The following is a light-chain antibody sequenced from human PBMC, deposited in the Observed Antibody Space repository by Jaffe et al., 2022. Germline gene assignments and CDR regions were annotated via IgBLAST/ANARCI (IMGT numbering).Light chain of an antibody. CDR2: WAS. J-gene: IGKJ4*01. CDR1: QSVLYSSSNKNY. V-gene: IGKV4-1*01. Sequence: DIVMAQSPDSLTVSLGERATINCKSSQSVLYSSSNKNYLAWYQQKPGQPPKLLIYWASTRESGVPDRFSGSGSGTDFTLTISSLQAEDVGVYYCQQYYSTILSFGGGTKVEIK. CDR3: QQYYSTILS.